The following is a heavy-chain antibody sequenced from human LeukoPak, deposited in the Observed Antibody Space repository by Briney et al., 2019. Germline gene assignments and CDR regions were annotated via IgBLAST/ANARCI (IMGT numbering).Heavy chain of an antibody. CDR3: ARVYFYESRRIDI. CDR1: GGTFSRFT. CDR2: ITPIFGTA. Sequence: SVKVSCKASGGTFSRFTISWVRQAPGQGFEWMGGITPIFGTANFAQKFQGRVSITADESTSTAFMELSSLRSEDTAVYYCARVYFYESRRIDIWGQGTMVTVSS. D-gene: IGHD3-22*01. V-gene: IGHV1-69*01. J-gene: IGHJ3*02.